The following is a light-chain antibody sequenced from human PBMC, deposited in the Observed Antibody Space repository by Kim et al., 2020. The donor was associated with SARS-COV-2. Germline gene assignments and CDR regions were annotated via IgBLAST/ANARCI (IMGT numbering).Light chain of an antibody. CDR3: QSADSTGTSV. CDR1: ALPKQY. CDR2: KDS. Sequence: VSPGQTARITCSGDALPKQYAYWYQQKPGQAPVLVIYKDSERPSGIPERFSGSSSGTTVTLTISGAQAEDEADYYCQSADSTGTSVFGTGTKVTVL. V-gene: IGLV3-25*03. J-gene: IGLJ1*01.